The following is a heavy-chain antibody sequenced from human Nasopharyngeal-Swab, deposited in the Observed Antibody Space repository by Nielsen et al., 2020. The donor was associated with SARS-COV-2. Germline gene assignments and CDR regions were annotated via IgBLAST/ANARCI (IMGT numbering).Heavy chain of an antibody. D-gene: IGHD4-17*01. Sequence: GGSLRLSCAASGFTFDTFGMTWVRQAPGKGLEWVSRISGSGSGTDYADSVKGRFTISRDNSKNTLYLQMNSLRAEETAVYYCAKGGVSVYGDSYYFDFWGQGTLVTVSS. V-gene: IGHV3-23*01. CDR1: GFTFDTFG. CDR3: AKGGVSVYGDSYYFDF. CDR2: ISGSGSGT. J-gene: IGHJ4*02.